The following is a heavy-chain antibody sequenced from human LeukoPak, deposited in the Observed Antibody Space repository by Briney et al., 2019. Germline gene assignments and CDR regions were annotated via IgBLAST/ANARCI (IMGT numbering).Heavy chain of an antibody. J-gene: IGHJ4*02. CDR2: INHSGST. Sequence: SETLSLTCTVSGGSISSGGYYWSWIRQPPGKGLEWIGEINHSGSTNYNPSLKSRVTISVDTSKNQFSLKLSSVTAADTAVYYCARAHSSSWYLWGQGTLVTVSS. V-gene: IGHV4-39*07. CDR1: GGSISSGGYY. D-gene: IGHD6-13*01. CDR3: ARAHSSSWYL.